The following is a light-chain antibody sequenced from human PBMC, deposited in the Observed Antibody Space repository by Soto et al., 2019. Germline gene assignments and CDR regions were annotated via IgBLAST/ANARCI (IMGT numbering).Light chain of an antibody. CDR1: SSDVGAYNY. V-gene: IGLV2-14*01. Sequence: QSALTQPASVSGSPGQSVAISCTGTSSDVGAYNYVSWYQQHPGMAPQLLIYEVSDRPSGVSNRFSGSKSGNTASLTISGLQAEDEADYFCTSYTTTSAVIFGGGTKLTVL. J-gene: IGLJ2*01. CDR3: TSYTTTSAVI. CDR2: EVS.